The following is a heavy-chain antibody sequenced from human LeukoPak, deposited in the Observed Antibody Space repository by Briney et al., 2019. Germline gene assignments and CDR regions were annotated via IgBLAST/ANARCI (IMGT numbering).Heavy chain of an antibody. CDR1: GYTFTGHY. Sequence: ASVKVSCKASGYTFTGHYMHWVRQAPGQGLEWMGWINPNSGGTNYAQKFQGRVTMTRDTSISTAYMELSRLRSDDTAVYYWARDPQGELTHYDYWGQGTLVTVSS. V-gene: IGHV1-2*02. D-gene: IGHD3-10*01. J-gene: IGHJ4*02. CDR3: ARDPQGELTHYDY. CDR2: INPNSGGT.